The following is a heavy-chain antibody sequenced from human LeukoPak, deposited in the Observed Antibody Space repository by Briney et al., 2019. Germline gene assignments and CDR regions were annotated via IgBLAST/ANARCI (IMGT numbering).Heavy chain of an antibody. CDR2: IKQDGSEK. V-gene: IGHV3-7*04. J-gene: IGHJ3*01. CDR1: GFRFSNYW. D-gene: IGHD2-2*01. CDR3: ARGGCSTNNCNAGRAFDV. Sequence: PGGSLRLSCAASGFRFSNYWMSWVRQAPGKGLEWVANIKQDGSEKYYVDSVKGRFTISRDNARNSLYLQMNSLRAEDAAVYYCARGGCSTNNCNAGRAFDVWGQGTMVTVSS.